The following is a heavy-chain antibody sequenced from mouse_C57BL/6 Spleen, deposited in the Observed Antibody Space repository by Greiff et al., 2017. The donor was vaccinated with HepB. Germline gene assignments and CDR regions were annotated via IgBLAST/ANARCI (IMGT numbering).Heavy chain of an antibody. CDR1: GFTFSDYG. D-gene: IGHD5-5*01. Sequence: VQLKESGGGLVKPGGSLKLSCAASGFTFSDYGMHWVRQAPEKGLEWVAYISSGSSTIYYADTVKGRFTISRDNAKNTLFLQMTSLRSEDTAMYYCATTVYCYALDYLGQGTSVTVAS. J-gene: IGHJ4*01. V-gene: IGHV5-17*01. CDR3: ATTVYCYALDY. CDR2: ISSGSSTI.